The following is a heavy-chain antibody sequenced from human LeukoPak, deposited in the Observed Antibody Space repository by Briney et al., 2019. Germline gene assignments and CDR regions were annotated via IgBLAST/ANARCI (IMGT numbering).Heavy chain of an antibody. D-gene: IGHD6-6*01. CDR2: ISYDGSNK. Sequence: GGSLRLSCAASGFTFSSYAMHWVRQAPGKGLEWVAVISYDGSNKYYADSVKGRFTISRDNSKNTLYLQMNSLRAEDTAVYYCARDTSGGIAARPYFDYWGQGTLVTVSS. V-gene: IGHV3-30-3*01. CDR1: GFTFSSYA. J-gene: IGHJ4*02. CDR3: ARDTSGGIAARPYFDY.